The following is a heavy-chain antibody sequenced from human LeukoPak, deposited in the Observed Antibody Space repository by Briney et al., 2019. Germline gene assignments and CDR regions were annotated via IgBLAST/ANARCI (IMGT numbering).Heavy chain of an antibody. CDR3: ARVPAGDYPYYYYGMDV. Sequence: SVKVPCKASGGTFSSYAISWVRQAPGQGLEWMGGIIPIFGTANYAQKFQGRVTITADESTSTAYMELSSLRSEDTAVYYCARVPAGDYPYYYYGMDVWGQGTTVTVSS. CDR2: IIPIFGTA. V-gene: IGHV1-69*13. D-gene: IGHD2-2*01. J-gene: IGHJ6*02. CDR1: GGTFSSYA.